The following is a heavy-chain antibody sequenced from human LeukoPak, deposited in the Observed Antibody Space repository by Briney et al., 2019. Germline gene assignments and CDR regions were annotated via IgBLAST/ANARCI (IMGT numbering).Heavy chain of an antibody. D-gene: IGHD3-10*01. Sequence: GGSLRLSCAASGFTLSSYDMHWVRQTTGKGLEWVSTISIAGDTYYPGSVKGRFTISRENAKNSLYLQMNSPRAGDTAVYYCARGESYGSGSYLFDYWGQGTLVTVSS. CDR2: ISIAGDT. V-gene: IGHV3-13*01. CDR1: GFTLSSYD. CDR3: ARGESYGSGSYLFDY. J-gene: IGHJ4*02.